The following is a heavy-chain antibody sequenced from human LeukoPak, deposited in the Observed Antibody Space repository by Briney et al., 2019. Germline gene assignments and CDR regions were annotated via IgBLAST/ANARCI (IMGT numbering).Heavy chain of an antibody. CDR1: GFTFDDYG. CDR3: ARATMTTDDYYMDV. D-gene: IGHD4-17*01. Sequence: PGGSLRLSCAASGFTFDDYGMSWVRQAPGKGLEWVSGINWNGGSTGYADSVQGRFTISRDNAKNSLYLQMNSLRAEDTALYYCARATMTTDDYYMDVWGKGTTVTVSS. CDR2: INWNGGST. J-gene: IGHJ6*03. V-gene: IGHV3-20*04.